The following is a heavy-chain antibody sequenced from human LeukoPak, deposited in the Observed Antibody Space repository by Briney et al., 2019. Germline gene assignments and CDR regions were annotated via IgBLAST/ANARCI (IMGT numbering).Heavy chain of an antibody. CDR3: AKDLYCSGGSCYSYYYYYGMDV. V-gene: IGHV3-23*01. CDR1: GFTFSSYA. D-gene: IGHD2-15*01. J-gene: IGHJ6*02. Sequence: GGSLRLSCAASGFTFSSYAMSWVRQAPGKGLEWVSAISGSGGSTYYADSVKGRFTISRDNSKNTLYLQMNSLRAEDTAVYYRAKDLYCSGGSCYSYYYYYGMDVWGQGTTVTVSS. CDR2: ISGSGGST.